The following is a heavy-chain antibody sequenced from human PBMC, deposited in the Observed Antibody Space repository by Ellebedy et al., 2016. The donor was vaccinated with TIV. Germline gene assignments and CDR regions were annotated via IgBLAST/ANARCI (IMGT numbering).Heavy chain of an antibody. CDR2: IKEDGSEA. Sequence: GESLKISCAASGFTFSGYWMSWVRQAPGKGLEWVANIKEDGSEAYYVDSVKGRFTISRDNSKNTLYLQMDSLRVDDTAMYYCAKGLGPYATAPDYWGQGTLVTVSS. D-gene: IGHD3-16*01. CDR3: AKGLGPYATAPDY. J-gene: IGHJ4*02. CDR1: GFTFSGYW. V-gene: IGHV3-7*03.